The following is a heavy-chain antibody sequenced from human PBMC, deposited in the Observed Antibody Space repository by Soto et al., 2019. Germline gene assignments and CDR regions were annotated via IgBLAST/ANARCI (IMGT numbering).Heavy chain of an antibody. CDR3: AHRILRTVFGLVTTTAIYFDF. CDR1: GFSLTTSGVG. Sequence: QITLNESGPTVVKSAETLTLSCTFSGFSLTTSGVGVGWIRQSPGKAPEWLALIYWVEDKTYSASLKSRLTTTQDTSKNQVVLTMASVDPADTATYYCAHRILRTVFGLVTTTAIYFDFWGQGTPVVVSS. D-gene: IGHD3-3*01. J-gene: IGHJ4*02. V-gene: IGHV2-5*02. CDR2: IYWVEDK.